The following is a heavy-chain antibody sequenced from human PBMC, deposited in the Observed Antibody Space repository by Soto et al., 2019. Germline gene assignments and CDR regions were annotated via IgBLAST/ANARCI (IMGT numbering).Heavy chain of an antibody. J-gene: IGHJ6*02. Sequence: GSLRLSCAASGFTFSSYWMHWVRQAPGKGLVWVSRINSDGSSTSYADSVKGRFTISRDNAKNTLYLQMNSLRAEDTAVYYCARERPYYYYGMDVWGQGTTVTVSS. CDR3: ARERPYYYYGMDV. CDR1: GFTFSSYW. V-gene: IGHV3-74*01. CDR2: INSDGSST.